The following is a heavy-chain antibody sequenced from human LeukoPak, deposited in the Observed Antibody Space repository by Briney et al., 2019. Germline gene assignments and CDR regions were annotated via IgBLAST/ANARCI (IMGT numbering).Heavy chain of an antibody. J-gene: IGHJ6*02. D-gene: IGHD6-19*01. CDR3: ARDSSGWYDWSYYYYGMDV. V-gene: IGHV3-30*04. Sequence: GGSLRLSCAASGFTFSSYAMHWVRQAPGKGLEWVAVISYDGSNKYYADSVKGRFTISRDNSKNTLYLQVNSLRAEDTAVYYCARDSSGWYDWSYYYYGMDVWGQGTTVTVSS. CDR1: GFTFSSYA. CDR2: ISYDGSNK.